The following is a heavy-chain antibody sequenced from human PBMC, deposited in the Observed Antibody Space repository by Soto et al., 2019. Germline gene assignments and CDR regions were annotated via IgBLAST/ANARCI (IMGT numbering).Heavy chain of an antibody. V-gene: IGHV1-18*01. CDR2: ISAYNGDT. J-gene: IGHJ4*02. D-gene: IGHD6-13*01. CDR1: GYTFTSYG. Sequence: QVQLVQSGAEVKKPGASVKVSCKTSGYTFTSYGISWVRQAPGQGLEWVGWISAYNGDTEYAQMLQGRVTMTTDTSRTTAYMELRSLRSDDTAVYYCARGASSLPGFHWGQGSLVTVSS. CDR3: ARGASSLPGFH.